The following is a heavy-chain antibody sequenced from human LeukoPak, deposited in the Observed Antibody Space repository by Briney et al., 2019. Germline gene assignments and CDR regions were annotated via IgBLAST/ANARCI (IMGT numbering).Heavy chain of an antibody. CDR1: GGSISSYY. CDR2: IYTSGST. Sequence: SETLSLTCTVSGGSISSYYWSWVRQPAGMGLEWIGRIYTSGSTNYNPSLKSRVTMSVDTSKNQFSLKLSSVTAADTAVYYCARQTAGSDAFDIWGQGTMVTVSS. CDR3: ARQTAGSDAFDI. V-gene: IGHV4-4*07. D-gene: IGHD6-19*01. J-gene: IGHJ3*02.